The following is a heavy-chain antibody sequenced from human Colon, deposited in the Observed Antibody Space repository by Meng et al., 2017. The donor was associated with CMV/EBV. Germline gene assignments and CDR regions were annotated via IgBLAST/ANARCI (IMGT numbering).Heavy chain of an antibody. CDR2: ISSSTSYR. CDR1: GFTFRSYS. CDR3: AGYNGNRHTLDD. J-gene: IGHJ4*02. V-gene: IGHV3-21*01. D-gene: IGHD1-14*01. Sequence: GESLKISCAASGFTFRSYSMNWFRRAPGKGMEGVSSISSSTSYRYYADSVKGRFTITRDNAKNSLYRKMNSLKAEDKPVYYCAGYNGNRHTLDDWGQGTPVTVSS.